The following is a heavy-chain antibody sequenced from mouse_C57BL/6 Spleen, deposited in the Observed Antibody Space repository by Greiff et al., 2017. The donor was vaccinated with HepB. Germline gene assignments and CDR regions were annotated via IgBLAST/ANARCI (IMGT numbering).Heavy chain of an antibody. CDR1: GFTFSSYG. D-gene: IGHD4-1*01. CDR2: ISSGGSYT. V-gene: IGHV5-6*01. Sequence: EVKLVESGGDLVKPGGSLKLSCAASGFTFSSYGMSWVRQTPDKRLEWVATISSGGSYTYYPDSVKGRFTISRDNAKNTLYLQMSSLKSEDTAMYYCASLTGNGYFDVWGTGTTVTVSS. J-gene: IGHJ1*03. CDR3: ASLTGNGYFDV.